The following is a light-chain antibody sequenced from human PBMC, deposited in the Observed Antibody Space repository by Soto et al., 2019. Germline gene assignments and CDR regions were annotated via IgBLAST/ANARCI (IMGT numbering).Light chain of an antibody. Sequence: QSVLTQPLSASGTPGQRVTISCSGSSSNIGSNHVYWYQHLPGTAPKLLFYSSTQRPSGVPDRFSGSESGTSASLAISGLRSEDEADYYCAAWDDSLSGFYVFESGTKVTV. CDR2: SST. J-gene: IGLJ1*01. CDR1: SSNIGSNH. V-gene: IGLV1-47*01. CDR3: AAWDDSLSGFYV.